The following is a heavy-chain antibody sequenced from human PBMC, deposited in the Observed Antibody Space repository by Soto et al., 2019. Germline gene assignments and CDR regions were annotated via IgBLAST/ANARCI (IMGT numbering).Heavy chain of an antibody. V-gene: IGHV4-59*01. D-gene: IGHD3-3*01. Sequence: SETLSLTCTVSGGSISSYYWSWIRQPPGKGLEWIGYIYYSGSTNYNPSLKSRVTISVDTSKNQFSLKLSSVTAADTAVYYCARGKDYDFWSGYQNWFDPWGQGTLVTVSS. CDR2: IYYSGST. CDR1: GGSISSYY. J-gene: IGHJ5*02. CDR3: ARGKDYDFWSGYQNWFDP.